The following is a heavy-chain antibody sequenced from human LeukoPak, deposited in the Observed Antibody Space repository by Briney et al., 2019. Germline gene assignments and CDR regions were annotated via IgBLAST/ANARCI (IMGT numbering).Heavy chain of an antibody. CDR1: GYTFTGYY. D-gene: IGHD3-9*01. J-gene: IGHJ4*02. V-gene: IGHV1-2*02. CDR2: INPNSGGT. Sequence: ASVKVSCKASGYTFTGYYMHWVRQAPGQGLERMGWINPNSGGTNYAQKFQGRVTMTRDTSISTAYMELSRLRSDDTAVYYCAIAELTGRVYWGQGTLVTVSS. CDR3: AIAELTGRVY.